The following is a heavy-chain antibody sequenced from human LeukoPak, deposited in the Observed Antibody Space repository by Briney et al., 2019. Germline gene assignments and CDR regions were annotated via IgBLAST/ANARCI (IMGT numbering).Heavy chain of an antibody. CDR1: GFTFNNYW. Sequence: PGGSLRLSCAASGFTFNNYWMSWVRQAPGRGLEWVANINQDGSETYYVDSVKGRFTISRDNAKNSLYLQMNSLRAEDTAVYYCARTYYDILTGYNPYFDYWGQGTLVTVSS. D-gene: IGHD3-9*01. V-gene: IGHV3-7*01. CDR3: ARTYYDILTGYNPYFDY. J-gene: IGHJ4*02. CDR2: INQDGSET.